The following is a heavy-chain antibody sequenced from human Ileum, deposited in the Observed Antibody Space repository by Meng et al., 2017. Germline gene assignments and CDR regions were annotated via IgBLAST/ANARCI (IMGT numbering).Heavy chain of an antibody. Sequence: GESLKISCAVSGFSISDYAMAWVRQAPGKGLEWVSSISSPGFLSYADSVKGRFTVSRDTSKNTVYLQMDSLGAEDAAVYYCAKRGEANHFYFYCLGVWGQGTTVTVSS. V-gene: IGHV3-23*01. CDR3: AKRGEANHFYFYCLGV. CDR2: ISSPGFL. D-gene: IGHD3-16*01. CDR1: GFSISDYA. J-gene: IGHJ6*02.